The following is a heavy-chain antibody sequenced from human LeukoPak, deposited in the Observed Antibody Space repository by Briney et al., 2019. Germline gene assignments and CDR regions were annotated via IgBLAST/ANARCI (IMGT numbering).Heavy chain of an antibody. CDR2: ISSSSYYR. CDR1: GFTFNTYS. CDR3: VRDVGAVRGEVYFDY. V-gene: IGHV3-21*01. D-gene: IGHD3-10*01. J-gene: IGHJ4*02. Sequence: PGGSLRLSCAASGFTFNTYSMNWVRQAPGKGLEWVSSISSSSYYRYYADSVKGRFTISRDNAKKSLYLQMNSLRVEDTAVYFCVRDVGAVRGEVYFDYWGQGTLVTVSS.